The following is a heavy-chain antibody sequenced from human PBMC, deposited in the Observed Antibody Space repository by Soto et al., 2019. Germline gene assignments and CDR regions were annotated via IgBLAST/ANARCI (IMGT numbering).Heavy chain of an antibody. CDR1: GFTFRSYW. D-gene: IGHD3-22*01. CDR2: IKSDGSST. CDR3: TREYYYDSSGYSHGMDV. J-gene: IGHJ6*02. Sequence: HPGGSLRLSCAASGFTFRSYWMHWVRQGPAKGLVWVSRIKSDGSSTYYADSVKGRFTISRDNAKNTLYLQMNSLRAEDTAVYYCTREYYYDSSGYSHGMDVWGQGTTVTVSS. V-gene: IGHV3-74*01.